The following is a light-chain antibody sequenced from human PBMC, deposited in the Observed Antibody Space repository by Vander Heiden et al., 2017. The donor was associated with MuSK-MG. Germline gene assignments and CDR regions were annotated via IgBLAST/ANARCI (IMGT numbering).Light chain of an antibody. V-gene: IGKV1-8*01. CDR2: AAS. CDR3: QQYYRSPPT. Sequence: AIRMTQSPSSFSASTGDRVTLTCRASQGISSYLAWYQQKPGTAPKLLIYAASTLQSGGPSRFSGSGSGTDFTLTISCLQSEDFATYYCQQYYRSPPTFGQGTKVEIK. CDR1: QGISSY. J-gene: IGKJ1*01.